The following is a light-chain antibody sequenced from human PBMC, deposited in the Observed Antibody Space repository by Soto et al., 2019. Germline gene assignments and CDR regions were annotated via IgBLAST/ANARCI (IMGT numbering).Light chain of an antibody. CDR3: CSYAGSSFDV. Sequence: QSALTQPASVSGSPGQSITISCTGTSSDVGSYNLVSWYQQNPGKAPKLMIYEVTKRPSGVSNRFSGSKSGNTASLTISGLQAEDEADYYCCSYAGSSFDVFGTGTKVTVL. J-gene: IGLJ1*01. CDR2: EVT. CDR1: SSDVGSYNL. V-gene: IGLV2-23*02.